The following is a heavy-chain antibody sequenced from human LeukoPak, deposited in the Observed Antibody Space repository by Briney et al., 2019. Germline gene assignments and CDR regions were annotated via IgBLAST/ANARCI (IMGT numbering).Heavy chain of an antibody. J-gene: IGHJ4*02. CDR2: IYSGGST. V-gene: IGHV3-66*01. CDR3: AREGGTIAAGSTD. CDR1: GFTVSSNY. Sequence: PGGSLRLSCAASGFTVSSNYMSWVRQAPGKGLEWVSVIYSGGSTYYADSVKGRFTISRDNSKNTLYLQMNSLRAEDTAVYYCAREGGTIAAGSTDWGQGTLVTVSS. D-gene: IGHD6-13*01.